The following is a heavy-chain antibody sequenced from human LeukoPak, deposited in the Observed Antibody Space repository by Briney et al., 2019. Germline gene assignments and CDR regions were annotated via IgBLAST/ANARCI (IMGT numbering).Heavy chain of an antibody. Sequence: PSETLSLTCTVPGGPIRNSYWSWVRHSAGTGMQWIGRIHGTLGSTNHNPSLKSRVVMSLDTSSNQFSLRLSAMSAADTATYYCARIFDRDIWGQGTLVTVSP. CDR3: ARIFDRDI. J-gene: IGHJ3*02. CDR2: IHGTLGST. D-gene: IGHD3-3*01. V-gene: IGHV4-4*07. CDR1: GGPIRNSY.